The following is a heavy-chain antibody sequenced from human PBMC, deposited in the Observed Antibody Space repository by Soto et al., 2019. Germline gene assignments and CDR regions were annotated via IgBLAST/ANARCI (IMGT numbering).Heavy chain of an antibody. J-gene: IGHJ4*02. CDR3: AYRPRIAATAHFDY. CDR1: GFSLSTNGVG. V-gene: IGHV2-5*02. D-gene: IGHD6-13*01. Sequence: SGPTLVNPTQTLTLTCTFSGFSLSTNGVGVGWIRQPPGRALEWLALIYWDDDKRYSPSLKTRLTITKDTYKNLVLLTMTNMDSVDTATYYCAYRPRIAATAHFDYWGQGILVTVSS. CDR2: IYWDDDK.